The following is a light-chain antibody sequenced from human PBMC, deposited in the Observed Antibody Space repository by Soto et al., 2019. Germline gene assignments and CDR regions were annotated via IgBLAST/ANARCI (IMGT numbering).Light chain of an antibody. CDR1: QSISSW. CDR2: TLS. J-gene: IGKJ1*01. Sequence: DIQMTQSPSTLSASVGDRVTITCRASQSISSWLAWYQQKPGKAPKLLIYTLSSLETGVPSRFSGSRSGKEFTLIINSLQPDDFASNYCQQYGSSSPWTYGLGTKVEIK. V-gene: IGKV1-5*03. CDR3: QQYGSSSPWT.